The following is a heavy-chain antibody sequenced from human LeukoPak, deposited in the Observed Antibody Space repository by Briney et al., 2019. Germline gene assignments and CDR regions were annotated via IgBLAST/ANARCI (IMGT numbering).Heavy chain of an antibody. D-gene: IGHD4-17*01. V-gene: IGHV3-33*01. CDR3: ARDEVTTPRD. CDR1: GFTLSSYG. CDR2: MWYDGSNK. J-gene: IGHJ4*02. Sequence: PGGSLSLSCAGSGFTLSSYGMHGVRQAPAKGLEWVAVMWYDGSNKYYADSVKGRFTISRDNSKNTLYLQMHSLRAEDTAVYYCARDEVTTPRDWGQGTLVTVSS.